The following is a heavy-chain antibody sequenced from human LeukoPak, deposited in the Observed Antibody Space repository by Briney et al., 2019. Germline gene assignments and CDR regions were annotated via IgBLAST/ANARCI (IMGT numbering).Heavy chain of an antibody. V-gene: IGHV4-34*01. D-gene: IGHD2-8*01. CDR1: GGSFSGYY. CDR3: ARGNGYAISPYYYYGMDV. Sequence: SETLSLTCAVYGGSFSGYYWSWIRQPPGKGLEWIGEINHSGSTNYNPSLKSRVTISVDTSKNQFSLKLSSVTAADTAVYYCARGNGYAISPYYYYGMDVWAQGTTVTVSS. J-gene: IGHJ6*02. CDR2: INHSGST.